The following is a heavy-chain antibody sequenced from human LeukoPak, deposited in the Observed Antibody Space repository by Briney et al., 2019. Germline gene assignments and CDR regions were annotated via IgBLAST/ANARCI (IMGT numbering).Heavy chain of an antibody. Sequence: SVTVSCKAAGGTFSSYAISWVRQAPGQGLEWMGGIIPIFGTANYAQKFQGRVTITTDESTSTAYMELSSLRSEDTAVYYCARGDLTGDFMVIDYWGQGTLVTVSS. CDR2: IIPIFGTA. CDR3: ARGDLTGDFMVIDY. J-gene: IGHJ4*02. CDR1: GGTFSSYA. D-gene: IGHD7-27*01. V-gene: IGHV1-69*05.